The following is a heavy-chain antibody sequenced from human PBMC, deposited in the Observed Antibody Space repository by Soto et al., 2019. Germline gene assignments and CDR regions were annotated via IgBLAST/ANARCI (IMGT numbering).Heavy chain of an antibody. CDR3: AKDRSVDLVGATDFDY. CDR1: GFTFSSYG. CDR2: ISYDGSNK. V-gene: IGHV3-30*18. J-gene: IGHJ4*02. D-gene: IGHD1-26*01. Sequence: QVQLVESGGGVVQPGRSLRLSCAASGFTFSSYGMHWVRQAPGKGLEWVAVISYDGSNKYYADSVKGRFTISRDNSKNTLYLQMNSLRAEDTAVYYCAKDRSVDLVGATDFDYWGQGTLVTVSS.